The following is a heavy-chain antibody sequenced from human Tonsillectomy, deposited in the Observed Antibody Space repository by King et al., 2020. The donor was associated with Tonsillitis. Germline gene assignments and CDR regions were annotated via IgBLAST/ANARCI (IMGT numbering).Heavy chain of an antibody. V-gene: IGHV3-23*04. CDR2: ASPSGGTT. D-gene: IGHD6-13*01. CDR1: GFTFSNYA. CDR3: AKDFNSSSWAYYMDV. J-gene: IGHJ6*03. Sequence: VQLVESGGGLIQPGGSLRLSCAASGFTFSNYAMNWVRQAPGKGLEWVSTASPSGGTTYYADSVKGRFTISRDNSKNTLDLQMNSLRAEDTAVYYCAKDFNSSSWAYYMDVWGKGTTVTVSS.